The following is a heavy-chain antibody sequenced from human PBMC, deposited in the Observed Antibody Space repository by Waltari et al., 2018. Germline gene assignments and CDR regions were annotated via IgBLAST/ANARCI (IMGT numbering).Heavy chain of an antibody. Sequence: EKLVESGGGLVQPGASLRLSCAASGFTFSSFWLTWFRQAPWKGPLWVSRRSTDASDRTYANTDKGRFTSYRDNARNTLNRQVNRLRGEDTAVYAGARVSRRTYRRPGPGRHYYDGRDVGGEGTTGTVAS. V-gene: IGHV3-74*03. D-gene: IGHD3-16*01. J-gene: IGHJ6*04. CDR1: GFTFSSFW. CDR3: ARVSRRTYRRPGPGRHYYDGRDV. CDR2: RSTDASDR.